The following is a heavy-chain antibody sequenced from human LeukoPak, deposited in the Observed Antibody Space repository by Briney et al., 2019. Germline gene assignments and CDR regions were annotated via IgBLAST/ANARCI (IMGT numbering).Heavy chain of an antibody. J-gene: IGHJ5*02. Sequence: SVKVSCKASGGTFSSYAISWVRQAPGQGLEWMGRIIPILGIANYAQKFQGRVTITADKSTSTAYMELSSLRSEDTAVYYCARGYSSGWYDIWFDPWGQGTLVTVSS. CDR1: GGTFSSYA. D-gene: IGHD6-19*01. CDR2: IIPILGIA. CDR3: ARGYSSGWYDIWFDP. V-gene: IGHV1-69*04.